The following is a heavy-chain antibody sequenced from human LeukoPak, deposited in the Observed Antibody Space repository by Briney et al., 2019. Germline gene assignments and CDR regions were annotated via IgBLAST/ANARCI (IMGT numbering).Heavy chain of an antibody. D-gene: IGHD1-26*01. V-gene: IGHV3-43*02. CDR3: AKDTWELPTSLSRYGDFDY. CDR1: GFTFDDYA. Sequence: GGSLRLSCAASGFTFDDYAMHWVRQAPGKGLEWVSLISGDGGSTYYADSVKGRFTISRDNSKNSLYLQMNSLRTEDTASYYCAKDTWELPTSLSRYGDFDYWGQGTLVTVSS. CDR2: ISGDGGST. J-gene: IGHJ4*02.